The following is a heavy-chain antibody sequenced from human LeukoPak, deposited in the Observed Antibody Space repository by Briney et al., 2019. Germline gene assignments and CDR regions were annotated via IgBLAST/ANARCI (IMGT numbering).Heavy chain of an antibody. J-gene: IGHJ4*02. V-gene: IGHV1-2*02. D-gene: IGHD2-15*01. CDR1: GYTFTSYY. CDR2: INPNSGGT. CDR3: ARGGAGGVVVVAAKYFDY. Sequence: GASVSLSCKASGYTFTSYYMHWVRQAPGQGLEWMGWINPNSGGTNYAQKFQGRVTMTRDTSISTAYMELSRLRSDDTAVYYCARGGAGGVVVVAAKYFDYWGQGTLVTVSS.